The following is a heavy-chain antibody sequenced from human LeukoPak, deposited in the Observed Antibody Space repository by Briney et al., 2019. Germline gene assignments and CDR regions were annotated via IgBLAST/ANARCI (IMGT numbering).Heavy chain of an antibody. CDR2: INPNSGGT. J-gene: IGHJ3*02. Sequence: ASVKVSCKASGYTFTGYYMHWVRQAPGQGLEWMGWINPNSGGTNYAQKFQGRVTMTRDTSISTAYMELSRLRSDDTAVYYCAGGSSGWYFNAFDIWGQGTMVTVSS. CDR3: AGGSSGWYFNAFDI. D-gene: IGHD6-19*01. V-gene: IGHV1-2*02. CDR1: GYTFTGYY.